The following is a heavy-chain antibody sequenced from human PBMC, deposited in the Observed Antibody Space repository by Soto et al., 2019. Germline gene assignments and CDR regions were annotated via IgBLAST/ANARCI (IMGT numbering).Heavy chain of an antibody. CDR2: IDPSDSYT. V-gene: IGHV5-10-1*01. CDR1: GYSFTSYW. CDR3: ARLRALGYCSGGSCYGCDP. D-gene: IGHD2-15*01. J-gene: IGHJ5*02. Sequence: GESLKISCKGSGYSFTSYWISWVRQMPGKGLEWMGRIDPSDSYTNYSPSFQGHVTIPADKSISTAYLQWSSLKASDTAMYYCARLRALGYCSGGSCYGCDPWGQGTLVTVSS.